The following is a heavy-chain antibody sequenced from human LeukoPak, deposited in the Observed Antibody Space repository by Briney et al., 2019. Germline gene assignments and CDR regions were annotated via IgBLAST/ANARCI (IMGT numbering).Heavy chain of an antibody. CDR1: GGSISSGDYY. V-gene: IGHV4-30-4*01. D-gene: IGHD3-10*01. Sequence: SQTLSLTCTVSGGSISSGDYYWSWIRQPPGKGLEWIGYIYYSGSAYYNLSLKSRVIISVDTSKNQFSLKLSSVTAADTAVYYCARTPMVRGVIYFDYWGQGTLVTVSP. J-gene: IGHJ4*02. CDR3: ARTPMVRGVIYFDY. CDR2: IYYSGSA.